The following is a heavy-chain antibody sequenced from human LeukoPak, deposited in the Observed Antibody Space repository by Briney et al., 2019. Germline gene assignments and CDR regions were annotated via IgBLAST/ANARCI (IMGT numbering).Heavy chain of an antibody. CDR1: GFTVSSNY. D-gene: IGHD3-22*01. CDR2: IYSGGST. V-gene: IGHV3-53*01. Sequence: GGSLRLSCAASGFTVSSNYMSWVRQAPGKGLEWVSVIYSGGSTYYADSVKGQFTISRDNANNSLYLQMNSLRAEDTAVYYCARSSGSLPYDYWGQGTLVTVSS. J-gene: IGHJ4*02. CDR3: ARSSGSLPYDY.